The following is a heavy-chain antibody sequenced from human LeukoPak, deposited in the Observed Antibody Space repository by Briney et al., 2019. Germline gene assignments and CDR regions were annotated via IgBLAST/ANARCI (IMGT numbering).Heavy chain of an antibody. Sequence: ASVKVSCKASGYTFSSYGISWVRQAPGQGLEWMGWISAYNGSTNYAQNLQGRLTMTTDTSTSTAYMELRSLRSDDTAVYYCARDPRSAAAGTRWGQGTLVTVSS. CDR1: GYTFSSYG. J-gene: IGHJ4*02. D-gene: IGHD6-13*01. V-gene: IGHV1-18*01. CDR3: ARDPRSAAAGTR. CDR2: ISAYNGST.